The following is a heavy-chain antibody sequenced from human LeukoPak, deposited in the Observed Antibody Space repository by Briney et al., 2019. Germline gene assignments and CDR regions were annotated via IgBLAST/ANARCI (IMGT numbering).Heavy chain of an antibody. J-gene: IGHJ4*02. D-gene: IGHD2-2*01. V-gene: IGHV3-73*01. CDR3: TRRADQFDY. CDR2: IRSKANSYAT. Sequence: GGSLRLSCAASGFTFSGSAMRWVRQASGKGLEWVGRIRSKANSYATAYAASVKGRFTISRDDSKNTAYLQMNSLKTEDTAVYYCTRRADQFDYWGQGTLVTVSS. CDR1: GFTFSGSA.